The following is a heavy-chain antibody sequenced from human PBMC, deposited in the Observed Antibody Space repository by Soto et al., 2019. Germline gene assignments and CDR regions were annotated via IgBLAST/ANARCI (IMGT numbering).Heavy chain of an antibody. CDR1: GGSISSYY. V-gene: IGHV4-59*12. J-gene: IGHJ4*02. CDR3: ARVPVQLERQLPLGYFDY. D-gene: IGHD1-1*01. CDR2: IYYSGST. Sequence: SETLSLTCTVSGGSISSYYWSWIRQPPGKGLEWIGYIYYSGSTNYNPSLKSRVTISVNTSKNQFSLKLNSVTAADTAVYYCARVPVQLERQLPLGYFDYWGQGTLVTVSS.